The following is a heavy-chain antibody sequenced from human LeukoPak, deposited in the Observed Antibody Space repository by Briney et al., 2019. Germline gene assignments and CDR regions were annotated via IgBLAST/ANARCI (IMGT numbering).Heavy chain of an antibody. J-gene: IGHJ5*02. CDR1: GFSFGSYA. Sequence: GGSLRLSCAASGFSFGSYAMTWVRQAPGKGLEGVSALSASGGTTYYADSVKGRFTTSRDNSKNTLYLQMNSLRAEDTAVYYCAKLPREYCSSTSCPNWFDTWGQGTLVTVSS. CDR3: AKLPREYCSSTSCPNWFDT. CDR2: LSASGGTT. V-gene: IGHV3-23*01. D-gene: IGHD2-2*01.